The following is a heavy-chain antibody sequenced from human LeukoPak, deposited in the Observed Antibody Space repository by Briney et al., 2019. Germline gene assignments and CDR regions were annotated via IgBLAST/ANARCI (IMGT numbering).Heavy chain of an antibody. J-gene: IGHJ4*02. Sequence: PSETLSLTCTVSGGSISSSSYYWGWIRQPPGKGLEWIGSIYYSGSTYYNPSLKSRVTISVDTSKNQFSLKLSSVTAADTAVYYCASRIAAAGTKGFDYWGQGTLVTVSS. CDR2: IYYSGST. D-gene: IGHD6-13*01. V-gene: IGHV4-39*01. CDR1: GGSISSSSYY. CDR3: ASRIAAAGTKGFDY.